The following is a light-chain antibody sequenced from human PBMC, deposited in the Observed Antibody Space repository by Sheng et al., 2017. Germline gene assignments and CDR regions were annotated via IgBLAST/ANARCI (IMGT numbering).Light chain of an antibody. Sequence: DIQMTQSPSTLSASVGDRVTITCRASQSISSWLAWYQQKPGKAPKLLIYDASNLDSGVPSRFSGSGSGTDFKITISSLQPEDFATYYCQQFNTYPLTFGQGTRLEIK. CDR3: QQFNTYPLT. V-gene: IGKV1-5*01. J-gene: IGKJ5*01. CDR2: DAS. CDR1: QSISSW.